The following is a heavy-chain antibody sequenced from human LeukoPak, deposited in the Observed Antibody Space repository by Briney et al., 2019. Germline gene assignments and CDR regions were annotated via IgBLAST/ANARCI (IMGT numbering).Heavy chain of an antibody. Sequence: GGSLRLSCAASGFTFSSYAMSWVRQAPGKGLEWVSAISGSGGSTYYADSVKGRFTISRDNSKNTLYLQMNSLRAEGTAVYYCAKARGVKFGYSSSPFDYWGQGTLVTVSS. CDR3: AKARGVKFGYSSSPFDY. CDR2: ISGSGGST. V-gene: IGHV3-23*01. D-gene: IGHD6-13*01. J-gene: IGHJ4*02. CDR1: GFTFSSYA.